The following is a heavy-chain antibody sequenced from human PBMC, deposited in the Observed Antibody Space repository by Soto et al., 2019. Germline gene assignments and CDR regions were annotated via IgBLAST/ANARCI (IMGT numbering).Heavy chain of an antibody. CDR3: ARVLRDFFYDFPSYYYGMDV. J-gene: IGHJ6*02. CDR2: TRNKANSYTT. D-gene: IGHD3-3*01. V-gene: IGHV3-72*01. Sequence: GGSLRLSCAASGFTFSDHYMDWVRQAPGKGLEWVGRTRNKANSYTTEYAASVKGRFTISRDDSKNSLYLQMNSLKTEDTAVYYCARVLRDFFYDFPSYYYGMDVWGQGTTVTVSS. CDR1: GFTFSDHY.